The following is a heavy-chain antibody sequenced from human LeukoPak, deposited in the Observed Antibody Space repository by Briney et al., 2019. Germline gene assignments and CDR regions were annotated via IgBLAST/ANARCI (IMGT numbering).Heavy chain of an antibody. V-gene: IGHV4-59*01. Sequence: SETLSLTCTVSGGSISSYYWSWIRQPPGKGLECIGYIYYSGSTNYNPSLKSRVTISVDTSKNQFSLKLSTVTAADTAVYYCARGRDYYDSSGHVLDAFDIWGQGTMVTVSS. D-gene: IGHD3-22*01. J-gene: IGHJ3*02. CDR1: GGSISSYY. CDR3: ARGRDYYDSSGHVLDAFDI. CDR2: IYYSGST.